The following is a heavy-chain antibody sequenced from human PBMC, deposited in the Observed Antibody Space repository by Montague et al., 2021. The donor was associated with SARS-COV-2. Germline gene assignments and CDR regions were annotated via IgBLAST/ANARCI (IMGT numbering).Heavy chain of an antibody. D-gene: IGHD3-10*01. V-gene: IGHV4-34*01. CDR3: ARGRRILLWFGELLSGGDYYGMDV. J-gene: IGHJ6*02. Sequence: SETLSLTCAVYGGSFSGYYWSWIRQPPGKGLEWIGEINHSGSTXXXPSXXXRVTISVDTSKNQFSLKLSSVTAADTAMYYCARGRRILLWFGELLSGGDYYGMDVWGQGTTVTVSS. CDR2: INHSGST. CDR1: GGSFSGYY.